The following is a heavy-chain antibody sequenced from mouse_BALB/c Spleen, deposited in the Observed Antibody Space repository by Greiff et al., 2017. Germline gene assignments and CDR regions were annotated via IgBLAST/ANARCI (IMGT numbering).Heavy chain of an antibody. V-gene: IGHV2-9*02. CDR1: GFSLTSYG. CDR2: IWAGGST. Sequence: QVQLKESGPGLVAPLQSLSITCTVSGFSLTSYGVHWVRQPPGKGLEWLGVIWAGGSTNYNSALMSRLSISKDNSKSQVFLKMNSLQTDDTAMYYCARNEVGYSFAYWGQGTLVTVSA. D-gene: IGHD2-12*01. CDR3: ARNEVGYSFAY. J-gene: IGHJ3*01.